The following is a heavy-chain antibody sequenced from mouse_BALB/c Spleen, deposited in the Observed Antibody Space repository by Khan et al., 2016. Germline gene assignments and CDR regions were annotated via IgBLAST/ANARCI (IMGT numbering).Heavy chain of an antibody. CDR3: ARGGYGNDGGFAY. CDR1: GYTFTNYG. J-gene: IGHJ3*01. CDR2: INTYTGEP. Sequence: QIQLVQSGPELKKPGETVKISCKASGYTFTNYGMNWVKQAPGKGLKWMGWINTYTGEPTYADDFKGRFAFSLETSASTAYLQINNLKNEDTARYFCARGGYGNDGGFAYWGQGTLVTVS. D-gene: IGHD2-2*01. V-gene: IGHV9-3-1*01.